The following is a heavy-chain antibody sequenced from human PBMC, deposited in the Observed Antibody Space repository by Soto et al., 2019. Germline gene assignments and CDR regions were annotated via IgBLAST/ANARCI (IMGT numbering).Heavy chain of an antibody. CDR1: GFTFSNAW. V-gene: IGHV3-15*07. Sequence: EVQLVESGGGLVKPGGSLRLSCAASGFTFSNAWMNWVRQAPGKGLEWVGRIKSKTDGGTTDYAAPVKGRFTISRDDSKNTLYLQMNSLNPEDTAVYYCTTDLYYYDSSGYYYDYYGMDVWGQGTTVTVSS. J-gene: IGHJ6*02. CDR3: TTDLYYYDSSGYYYDYYGMDV. CDR2: IKSKTDGGTT. D-gene: IGHD3-22*01.